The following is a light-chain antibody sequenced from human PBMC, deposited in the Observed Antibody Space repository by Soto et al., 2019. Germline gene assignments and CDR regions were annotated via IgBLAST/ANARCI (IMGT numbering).Light chain of an antibody. V-gene: IGKV1-39*01. Sequence: DIQMTQSPSSLAASVGERVTITCRASQNIHSFLNWYQQKPGKAPQVLIYGGSALQSGGPSRFSGSGSGTDFTLTISSLQPEDFASYFCQQSYNIPFTFGPGTRVDI. J-gene: IGKJ3*01. CDR3: QQSYNIPFT. CDR1: QNIHSF. CDR2: GGS.